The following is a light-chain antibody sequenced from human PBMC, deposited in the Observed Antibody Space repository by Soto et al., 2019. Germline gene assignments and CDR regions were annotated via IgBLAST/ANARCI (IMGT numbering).Light chain of an antibody. CDR2: KAS. J-gene: IGKJ1*01. CDR1: QSISSW. V-gene: IGKV1-5*03. Sequence: DIQMTQSPSTLSASVGDRVTITCRASQSISSWLAWYQQKPGKAPKLLIYKASSLACGVPSRFSGSGSGTEFTLTISSLQPDDFATYYCQQYNSYPWTFGQGTKVEIK. CDR3: QQYNSYPWT.